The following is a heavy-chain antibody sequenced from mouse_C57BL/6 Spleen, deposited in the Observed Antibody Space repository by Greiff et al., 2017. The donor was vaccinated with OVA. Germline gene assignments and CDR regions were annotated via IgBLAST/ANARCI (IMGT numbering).Heavy chain of an antibody. J-gene: IGHJ2*01. V-gene: IGHV5-6*01. Sequence: EVMLVESGGDLVKPGGSLKLSCAASGFTFSSYGMSWVRQTPDKRLERVATISSGGSYTYYPDSVKGRFTISRDNAKNTLYLQMSSLKSEDTAMYYCARHMVTTGYYFDYWGQGTTLTVSS. D-gene: IGHD2-2*01. CDR2: ISSGGSYT. CDR3: ARHMVTTGYYFDY. CDR1: GFTFSSYG.